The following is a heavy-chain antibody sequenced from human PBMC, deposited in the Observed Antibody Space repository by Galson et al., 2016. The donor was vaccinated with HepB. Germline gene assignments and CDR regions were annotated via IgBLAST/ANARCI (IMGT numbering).Heavy chain of an antibody. Sequence: SLRLSCAASGFTFSSYSMNWVRQAPGKGLEWVSYIRSSSNTIYYADSVKGRFTISRDNAKNSLFLQMKSLRDEDTAVYYCARGFWFGLGRKYGMDVWGQGTTVTVSP. D-gene: IGHD3-10*01. V-gene: IGHV3-48*02. CDR3: ARGFWFGLGRKYGMDV. J-gene: IGHJ6*01. CDR1: GFTFSSYS. CDR2: IRSSSNTI.